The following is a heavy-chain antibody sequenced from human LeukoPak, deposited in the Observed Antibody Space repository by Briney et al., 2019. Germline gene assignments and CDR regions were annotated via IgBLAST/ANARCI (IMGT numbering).Heavy chain of an antibody. CDR1: GGSISSSSYY. CDR2: IYYSGST. V-gene: IGHV4-39*01. CDR3: ARLPAYCSTTSCSFDS. J-gene: IGHJ4*02. D-gene: IGHD2-2*01. Sequence: KPSETLSLTCTVSGGSISSSSYYWGWIRQPPGKGLELIGNIYYSGSTYYNPSLKSRVTISVDTSKNQFSLKLTSVTAADTAVYYCARLPAYCSTTSCSFDSWGQGTLVAVSS.